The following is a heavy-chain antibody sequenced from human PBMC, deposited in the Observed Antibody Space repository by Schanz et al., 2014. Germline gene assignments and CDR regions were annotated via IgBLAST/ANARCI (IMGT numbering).Heavy chain of an antibody. Sequence: QLQLVQSGAEVKKPGSSVKVSCKLSGGTFSSYTISWMRQAPGQGLEWMGKIIPILGIANYAQNFQGRVTSTDDKSTSTAYMELSSLRDEDTALYYCARGTMPGTFDIWGRGTMVTVSS. CDR2: IIPILGIA. J-gene: IGHJ3*02. D-gene: IGHD2-2*01. CDR1: GGTFSSYT. CDR3: ARGTMPGTFDI. V-gene: IGHV1-69*02.